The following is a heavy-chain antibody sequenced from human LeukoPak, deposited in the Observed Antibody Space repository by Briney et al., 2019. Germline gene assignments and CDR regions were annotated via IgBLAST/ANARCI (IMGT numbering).Heavy chain of an antibody. CDR1: GFTFSGSA. V-gene: IGHV3-73*01. Sequence: GGSLRLSCAASGFTFSGSAMHWVRQASGKGLEWVGRIRSKTNSYATAYAASVKGRFTISRDDSKNTAYLQMNSLKTEDTAVYYCTRSPFGGSGGSWGSWFDPWGQGTLVTVSS. CDR3: TRSPFGGSGGSWGSWFDP. J-gene: IGHJ5*02. CDR2: IRSKTNSYAT. D-gene: IGHD2-15*01.